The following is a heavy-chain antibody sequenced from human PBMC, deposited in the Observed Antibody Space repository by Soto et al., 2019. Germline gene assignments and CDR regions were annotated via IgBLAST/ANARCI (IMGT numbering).Heavy chain of an antibody. D-gene: IGHD3-10*01. CDR1: GFTFSSYA. CDR2: ISGSGGST. V-gene: IGHV3-23*01. CDR3: AKDEGFGELLFGVDY. Sequence: GGSLRLSCAASGFTFSSYAMSWVRQAPGKGLEWVSAISGSGGSTYYADSVKGRFTISRDNSKNTLYLQMNSLRAEDTAVYYCAKDEGFGELLFGVDYWGQGTLVTVSS. J-gene: IGHJ4*02.